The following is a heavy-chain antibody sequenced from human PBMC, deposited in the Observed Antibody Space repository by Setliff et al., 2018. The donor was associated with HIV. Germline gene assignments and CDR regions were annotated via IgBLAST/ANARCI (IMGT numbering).Heavy chain of an antibody. D-gene: IGHD3-22*01. CDR2: IKANTDGGTT. Sequence: ESLKISCAGSGFTFNDAWISWVRQAPGKGLDWVGRIKANTDGGTTDYAAPVRGRFTISRDDSKNTVYLQMDSLKTEDTAIYYCTTAPFTIILVEISEDAFDIWGQGTVVTVSS. CDR1: GFTFNDAW. V-gene: IGHV3-15*01. CDR3: TTAPFTIILVEISEDAFDI. J-gene: IGHJ3*02.